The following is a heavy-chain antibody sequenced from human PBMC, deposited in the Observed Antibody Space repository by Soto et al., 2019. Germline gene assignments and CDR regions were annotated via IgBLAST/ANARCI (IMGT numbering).Heavy chain of an antibody. Sequence: EVQLLESGGGLIQPGGSLRLSCATFGFSFSTYAMSWVRQAPGKGLEWVSGFGVDYVTYYADSVRGRFTISRDNSKNTLYLQMNSLRAEDTALYYCAKAKGSFDHTGPDQWGQGTLVTVSS. CDR3: AKAKGSFDHTGPDQ. CDR2: FGVDYVT. V-gene: IGHV3-23*01. D-gene: IGHD2-8*02. J-gene: IGHJ4*02. CDR1: GFSFSTYA.